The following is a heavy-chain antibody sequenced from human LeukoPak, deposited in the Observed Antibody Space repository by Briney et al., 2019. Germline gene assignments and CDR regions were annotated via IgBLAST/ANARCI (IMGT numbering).Heavy chain of an antibody. CDR1: GFSVSDNY. CDR3: ARDRDYSESGSYFSRTSAFDI. Sequence: GGSLRLSCAASGFSVSDNYMSWIRQAPGRGLEWVSVIYSGGSTYYTDSVKGRFTISRDNSKNTLYLQMNSLRAEDTAVYFCARDRDYSESGSYFSRTSAFDIWGQGTMVTVSS. D-gene: IGHD3-22*01. V-gene: IGHV3-66*02. CDR2: IYSGGST. J-gene: IGHJ3*02.